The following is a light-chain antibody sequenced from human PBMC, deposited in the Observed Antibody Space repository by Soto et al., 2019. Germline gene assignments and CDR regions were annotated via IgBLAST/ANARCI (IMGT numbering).Light chain of an antibody. V-gene: IGLV1-47*02. CDR3: AAWDDSLSGVV. CDR1: SSNFGSNY. J-gene: IGLJ2*01. CDR2: SNN. Sequence: QSVLTQPPSASGTPGQRVTISCSGSSSNFGSNYVYWYQQLPGTAPKLLIYSNNQWPSGVPDRFSGSKSDTSASLAISGLRSEDEADYYCAAWDDSLSGVVFGGGTKVTVL.